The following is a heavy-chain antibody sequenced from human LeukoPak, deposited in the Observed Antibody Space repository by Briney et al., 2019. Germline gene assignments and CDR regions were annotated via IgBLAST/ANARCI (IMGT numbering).Heavy chain of an antibody. Sequence: GGSLRLSCAASGFTFSDYYMSWIRQAPGKGLEWVSSISSSSSYIYYADSVKGRFTISRDNAKNSLYLQMNSLRAEDTAVYYCARDKEYSYGIDYWGQGTLVTVSS. J-gene: IGHJ4*02. CDR2: ISSSSSYI. CDR3: ARDKEYSYGIDY. V-gene: IGHV3-11*06. CDR1: GFTFSDYY. D-gene: IGHD5-18*01.